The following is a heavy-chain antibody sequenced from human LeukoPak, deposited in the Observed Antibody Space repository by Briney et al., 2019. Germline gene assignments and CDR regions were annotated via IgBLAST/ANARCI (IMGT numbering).Heavy chain of an antibody. CDR1: GFRFSNHG. D-gene: IGHD2-8*01. V-gene: IGHV3-23*01. J-gene: IGHJ6*03. CDR3: AREYCTNGLCYGRYYMDV. Sequence: PGGSLRLSCAGSGFRFSNHGMNWVRQAPGKGLEWVSGISPRGDITYYADSVKGRFTISRDNSKNTLYLEVISVTAEDTAVYFCAREYCTNGLCYGRYYMDVWGKGTTVTVSS. CDR2: ISPRGDIT.